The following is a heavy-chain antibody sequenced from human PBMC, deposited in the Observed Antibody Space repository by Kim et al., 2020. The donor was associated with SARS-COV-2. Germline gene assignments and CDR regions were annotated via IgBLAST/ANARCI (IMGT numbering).Heavy chain of an antibody. J-gene: IGHJ3*02. CDR1: GFTFSDYY. D-gene: IGHD3-9*01. V-gene: IGHV3-11*03. CDR3: ASPAILTVHDAFDI. CDR2: ISSSSSYT. Sequence: GGSLRLSCAASGFTFSDYYMSWIRQAPGKGLEWVSYISSSSSYTNYADSVKGRFTISRDNAKNSLYLQMNSLRAEDTAVYYCASPAILTVHDAFDIWGQGTMVTVSS.